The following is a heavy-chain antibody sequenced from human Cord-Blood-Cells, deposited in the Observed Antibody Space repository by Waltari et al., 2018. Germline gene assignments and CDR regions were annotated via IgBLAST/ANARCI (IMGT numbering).Heavy chain of an antibody. CDR2: IYHSGST. V-gene: IGHV4-4*02. Sequence: QVQLQESGPGLVKPSGTLSLTCAVSGGSISSSNWWSWVRQHPGKGLEWIGEIYHSGSTNYNPSLKSRVTISVGKSKNQFSLKLSSVTAADTAVYYCARTISSSSRDWYFDLWGRGTLVTVSS. D-gene: IGHD6-6*01. J-gene: IGHJ2*01. CDR3: ARTISSSSRDWYFDL. CDR1: GGSISSSNW.